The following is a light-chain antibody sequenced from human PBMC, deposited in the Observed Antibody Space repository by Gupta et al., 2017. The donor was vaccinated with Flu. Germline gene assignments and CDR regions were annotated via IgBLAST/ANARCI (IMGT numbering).Light chain of an antibody. Sequence: PSSLSASVGDRVTIACRASQSISIYLNWYQQKPGKAPNLLILNSSTLQSGVPSKFSGGGSGTDFALTISSLQPEDFATYYCQQTYDTSWTFGQGTKVEIK. V-gene: IGKV1-39*01. CDR3: QQTYDTSWT. J-gene: IGKJ1*01. CDR2: NSS. CDR1: QSISIY.